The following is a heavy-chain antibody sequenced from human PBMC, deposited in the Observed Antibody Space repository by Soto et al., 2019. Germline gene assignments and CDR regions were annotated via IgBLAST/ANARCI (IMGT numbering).Heavy chain of an antibody. J-gene: IGHJ2*01. Sequence: QVQLAESGGGVVQPGKSLRLSCEASGFTFDTYAMHWVRQAPGKGLEWVALIWDDGSRKEYLESVRGRFTISRDNSKNTLYLQMNSLRAEDTALYYCVRDRDPMNREVIMTIGHLRHWGRGALVSVST. D-gene: IGHD3-10*01. CDR3: VRDRDPMNREVIMTIGHLRH. CDR1: GFTFDTYA. CDR2: IWDDGSRK. V-gene: IGHV3-33*01.